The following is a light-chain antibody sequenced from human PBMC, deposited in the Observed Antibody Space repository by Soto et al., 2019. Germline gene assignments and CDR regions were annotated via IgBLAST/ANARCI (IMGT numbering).Light chain of an antibody. J-gene: IGLJ1*01. CDR3: SSYTSSSIDYV. V-gene: IGLV2-14*01. Sequence: QSALTQPASVSGSHGQSITISCTGTSSDVGGYNYVSWYQQHPGKAPKLMIYEVSNRPSGVSNRFSGSKSGNTASLTISGLQAEEEADYYCSSYTSSSIDYVFGTGTKVTVL. CDR1: SSDVGGYNY. CDR2: EVS.